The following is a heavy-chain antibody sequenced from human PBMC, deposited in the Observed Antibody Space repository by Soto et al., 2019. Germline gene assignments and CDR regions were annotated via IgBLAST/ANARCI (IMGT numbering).Heavy chain of an antibody. CDR3: ARLLFLEWFDDY. Sequence: VASGKVSCKTSGYTFTSYGISWVRQAPGQGLEWMGWISTYNGNTNYAQKFQGRATMTTDTSTTTAYMELRSLKSDDTAVYYCARLLFLEWFDDYWGQGTLVTVSS. D-gene: IGHD3-3*01. CDR2: ISTYNGNT. CDR1: GYTFTSYG. J-gene: IGHJ4*02. V-gene: IGHV1-18*04.